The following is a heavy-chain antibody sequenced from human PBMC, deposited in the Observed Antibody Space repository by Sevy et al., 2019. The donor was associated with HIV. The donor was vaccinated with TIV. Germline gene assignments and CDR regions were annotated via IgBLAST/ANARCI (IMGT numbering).Heavy chain of an antibody. CDR3: ASSSSTLYFDY. CDR1: GFTFSSYA. Sequence: GGSLRLSCAASGFTFSSYAMLWVRQAPGKGLEWVAVISYDGSNKYYADSVKGRFTISRDNSKNTLYLQMNSLRAEDTAVYYCASSSSTLYFDYWGQGTLVTVSS. V-gene: IGHV3-30-3*01. J-gene: IGHJ4*02. CDR2: ISYDGSNK. D-gene: IGHD2-2*01.